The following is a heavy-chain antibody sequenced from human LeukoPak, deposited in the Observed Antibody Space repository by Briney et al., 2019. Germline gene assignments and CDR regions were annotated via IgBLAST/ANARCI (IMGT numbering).Heavy chain of an antibody. CDR3: ARGITATRQDSPYYYYYMDV. J-gene: IGHJ6*03. CDR1: GFTFSSYW. Sequence: GGSLRLSCAASGFTFSSYWMSWVRQAPGKGLEWVANIKQDGSEKYYVDSVKGRFTISRDNAKNSLYLQMNSLRAEDTAVYYCARGITATRQDSPYYYYYMDVWGKGTTVTVSS. V-gene: IGHV3-7*01. CDR2: IKQDGSEK. D-gene: IGHD2-15*01.